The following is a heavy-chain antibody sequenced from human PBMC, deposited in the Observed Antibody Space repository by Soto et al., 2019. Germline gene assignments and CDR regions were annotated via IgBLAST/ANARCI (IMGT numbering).Heavy chain of an antibody. Sequence: QVQLAQSGAEERKPGASVKVSCEATGYTFTAYAMHWVRQAPGQRLEWMGWINPANGNTKYSQKFQGRLTITSDTSANKAFMELNSLTSEDTAMYYCTRSAISPYGGLIGPFDYWGQGNLVTVSS. D-gene: IGHD3-16*02. V-gene: IGHV1-3*05. CDR1: GYTFTAYA. CDR3: TRSAISPYGGLIGPFDY. CDR2: INPANGNT. J-gene: IGHJ4*02.